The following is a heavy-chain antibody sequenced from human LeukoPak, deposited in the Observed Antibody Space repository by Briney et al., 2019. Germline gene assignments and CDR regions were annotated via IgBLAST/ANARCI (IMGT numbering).Heavy chain of an antibody. Sequence: ASVKVSCKASGYTFTSYGISWVRQAPGQGLEWMGWISAYNGNTNYAQKLQGRVTMTTDTSTSTAYMELRSLRSDDAAVYYCARGAWGYGDIGGYYFDYWGQGTLVTVSS. J-gene: IGHJ4*02. CDR1: GYTFTSYG. V-gene: IGHV1-18*01. CDR3: ARGAWGYGDIGGYYFDY. CDR2: ISAYNGNT. D-gene: IGHD4-17*01.